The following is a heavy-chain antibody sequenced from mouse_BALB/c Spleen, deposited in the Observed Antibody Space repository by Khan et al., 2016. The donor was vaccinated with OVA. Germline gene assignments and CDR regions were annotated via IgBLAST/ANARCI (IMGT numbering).Heavy chain of an antibody. J-gene: IGHJ2*01. D-gene: IGHD1-2*01. V-gene: IGHV3-2*02. CDR1: GYSITSGYG. CDR2: ISYSGST. CDR3: ARTARIKY. Sequence: EVQLQESGPGLVKPSQSLSLTCTVTGYSITSGYGWNWIRQFPGNKLEWMGYISYSGSTNYNPSLKSRISITGDTSTNQFFLQLNSVTTEDTATYYCARTARIKYWGQGTTLTVSS.